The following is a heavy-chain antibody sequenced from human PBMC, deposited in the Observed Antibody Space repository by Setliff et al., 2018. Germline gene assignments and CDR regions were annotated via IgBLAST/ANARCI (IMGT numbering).Heavy chain of an antibody. D-gene: IGHD6-19*01. Sequence: PSETLSLTCTVSGGYINTHYWSWIRQPPGKGLEWIGTSSYSGNVNYNPSLQSRVTISVDMSNNQFSLELSSVTAADTAVYYCARVQWLAHFDYWGQGSLVTVSS. CDR2: SSYSGNV. CDR3: ARVQWLAHFDY. J-gene: IGHJ4*02. CDR1: GGYINTHY. V-gene: IGHV4-59*11.